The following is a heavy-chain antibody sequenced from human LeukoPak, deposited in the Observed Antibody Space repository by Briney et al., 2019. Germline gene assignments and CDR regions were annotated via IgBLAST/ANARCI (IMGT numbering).Heavy chain of an antibody. CDR1: GFTSSAYD. J-gene: IGHJ4*02. CDR2: SGTVGDT. V-gene: IGHV3-13*04. CDR3: VRAAMPYIINGRRFDY. Sequence: PGESLRLSCAASGFTSSAYDMHWVRQITGGGLEWVSTSGTVGDTFYSDSVKGRFTISRENAKNSVRLQMNSLRVEDSAIYFCVRAAMPYIINGRRFDYWGQGTLVTVSS. D-gene: IGHD2-2*01.